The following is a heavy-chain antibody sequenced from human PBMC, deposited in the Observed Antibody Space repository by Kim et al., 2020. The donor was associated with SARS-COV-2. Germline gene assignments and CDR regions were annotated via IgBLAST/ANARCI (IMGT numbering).Heavy chain of an antibody. CDR2: T. CDR3: AREIPDTLYFDY. D-gene: IGHD2-2*01. J-gene: IGHJ4*02. Sequence: TGYAQPFRNRATVTRDTSTTTVYMELSSLRSEDTAVYFCAREIPDTLYFDYWGQGAQVTVSS. V-gene: IGHV1-46*01.